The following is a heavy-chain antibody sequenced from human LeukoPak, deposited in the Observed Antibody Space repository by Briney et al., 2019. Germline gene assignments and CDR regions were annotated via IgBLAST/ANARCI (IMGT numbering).Heavy chain of an antibody. J-gene: IGHJ6*02. CDR2: IYPGDSDT. Sequence: GESLKISCKGSGYSFTSYWIGWVRQMPGKGLEWMGIIYPGDSDTRYSPSFQGQVTISADKSISTAYLQWSSLKASDTAMYYCARCGSSSVYYYGMDVWGQGTTVTVSS. D-gene: IGHD6-6*01. CDR1: GYSFTSYW. V-gene: IGHV5-51*01. CDR3: ARCGSSSVYYYGMDV.